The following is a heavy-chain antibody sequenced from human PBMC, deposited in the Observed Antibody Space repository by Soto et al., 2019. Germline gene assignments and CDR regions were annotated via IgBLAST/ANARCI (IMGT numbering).Heavy chain of an antibody. CDR3: ARVVITTSYNWFDP. V-gene: IGHV4-34*01. CDR2: INHSGST. D-gene: IGHD3-22*01. CDR1: GGSFSGYY. J-gene: IGHJ5*02. Sequence: SETLSLTCAVYGGSFSGYYWSWIRQPPGKGLEWIGEINHSGSTNYNPSLKSRVTISVDTPKNQFSLKLSSVTAADTAVYYCARVVITTSYNWFDPWGQGTLVTVSS.